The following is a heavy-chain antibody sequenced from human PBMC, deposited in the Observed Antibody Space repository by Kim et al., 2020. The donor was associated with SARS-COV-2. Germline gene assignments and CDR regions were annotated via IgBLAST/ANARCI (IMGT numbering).Heavy chain of an antibody. CDR3: ARDRSRVAMIVVFLYGL. CDR1: GFTFSTYN. CDR2: ISSSSNTI. J-gene: IGHJ6*01. Sequence: GGSLRLSCAASGFTFSTYNMNWVRQAPGKGLEWVSYISSSSNTIYYADSVKGRFTISRDNAKNSLYLQMNSLRAEDTAVYYCARDRSRVAMIVVFLYGL. V-gene: IGHV3-48*04. D-gene: IGHD3-22*01.